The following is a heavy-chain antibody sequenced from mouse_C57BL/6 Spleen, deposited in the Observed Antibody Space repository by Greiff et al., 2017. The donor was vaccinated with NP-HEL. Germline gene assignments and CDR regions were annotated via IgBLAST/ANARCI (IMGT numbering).Heavy chain of an antibody. J-gene: IGHJ4*01. Sequence: VQLQQSGPELAKPGASVKISCKASGYSFTGYYMNWVKQSPEKSLEWIGEINPSTGGTTYNQKFKAKATLTVDKSSSTAYMQLKSLTSEDSAVYYCAKGITTDYYAMDDWGQGTSVTVSS. D-gene: IGHD2-4*01. CDR2: INPSTGGT. CDR1: GYSFTGYY. V-gene: IGHV1-42*01. CDR3: AKGITTDYYAMDD.